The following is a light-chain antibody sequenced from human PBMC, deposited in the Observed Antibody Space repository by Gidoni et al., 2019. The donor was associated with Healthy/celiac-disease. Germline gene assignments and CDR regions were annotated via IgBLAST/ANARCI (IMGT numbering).Light chain of an antibody. CDR2: GAS. Sequence: EIVLTQSPGTLSLSPGERATLSCRASQSVSSSYLAWYQQKPGQAHRLLIYGASSRATGIPDRLSGSGSGTDFTLTISRLEPEDFAVYYCQQYGSSFTFGPGTKVDIK. V-gene: IGKV3-20*01. CDR1: QSVSSSY. CDR3: QQYGSSFT. J-gene: IGKJ3*01.